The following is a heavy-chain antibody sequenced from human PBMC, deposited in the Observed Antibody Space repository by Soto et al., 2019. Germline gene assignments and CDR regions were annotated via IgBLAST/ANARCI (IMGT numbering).Heavy chain of an antibody. J-gene: IGHJ6*02. CDR3: ARQGHMDV. Sequence: EVQLVESGGGLVKPGGSLKLSCVASGFTFSAYTMTWVRQAPGKGLEWVSSITSRSTYIYFTDSLKGRFTISRDNVKNSLYLQMNSLRGEDTAVYSGARQGHMDVWGQGTTVTFSS. CDR1: GFTFSAYT. CDR2: ITSRSTYI. V-gene: IGHV3-21*02.